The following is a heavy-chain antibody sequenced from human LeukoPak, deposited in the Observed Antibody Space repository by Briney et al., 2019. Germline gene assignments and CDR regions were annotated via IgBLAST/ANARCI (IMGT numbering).Heavy chain of an antibody. V-gene: IGHV1-46*01. CDR3: ARKNYGDGSDY. CDR2: INPSGGST. J-gene: IGHJ4*02. Sequence: ASVKVSCKASGYTFSNYHMHWVRQAPGQGLEWMGIINPSGGSTNYAEKFQGRVTMTRDTSTSTVYMELSSLRSEDTAVYYCARKNYGDGSDYWGQGTLVTVSS. D-gene: IGHD4-17*01. CDR1: GYTFSNYH.